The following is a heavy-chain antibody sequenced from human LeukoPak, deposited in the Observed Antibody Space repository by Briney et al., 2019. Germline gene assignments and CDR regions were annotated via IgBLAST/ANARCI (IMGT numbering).Heavy chain of an antibody. J-gene: IGHJ4*02. CDR2: INHSGST. D-gene: IGHD5-18*01. V-gene: IGHV4-34*01. Sequence: SETLSLTCAVYGGSFSGYYWSWIRQPPGKGLEWIGEINHSGSTNYNPSLKSRVTISVDTSKNQFSLKLSSVTAADTAVYYCARGSGIQLWLGVYFDYWGQGTLVTVSS. CDR1: GGSFSGYY. CDR3: ARGSGIQLWLGVYFDY.